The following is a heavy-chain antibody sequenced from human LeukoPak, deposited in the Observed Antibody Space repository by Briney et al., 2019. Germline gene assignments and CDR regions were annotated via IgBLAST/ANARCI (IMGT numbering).Heavy chain of an antibody. D-gene: IGHD3-9*01. CDR3: ARATRLRYFDWDYYYGMDV. CDR1: GYTFTGYY. J-gene: IGHJ6*02. V-gene: IGHV1-2*06. CDR2: INPNSGGT. Sequence: ASVKVSCKDSGYTFTGYYMHWVRQAPGQGLEWMGRINPNSGGTNYAQKFQGRVTMTRDTSNSTAYMELNRLRSDDTAVYYCARATRLRYFDWDYYYGMDVWGQGTTVTVSS.